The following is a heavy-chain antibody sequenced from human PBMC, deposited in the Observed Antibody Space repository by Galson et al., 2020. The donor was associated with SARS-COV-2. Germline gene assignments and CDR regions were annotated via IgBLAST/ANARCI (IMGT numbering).Heavy chain of an antibody. D-gene: IGHD3-22*01. CDR1: RGSISTFH. CDR2: IHYSGST. V-gene: IGHV4-59*01. Sequence: SETLSPTCTVSRGSISTFHWSWIRQSPGKGLEWIGYIHYSGSTKYNPSPKSRVTISVDTSKNQFSLTVNSVTAADTAIYYCARSSGYYFQFDDWGKGTLVTVSS. CDR3: ARSSGYYFQFDD. J-gene: IGHJ4*02.